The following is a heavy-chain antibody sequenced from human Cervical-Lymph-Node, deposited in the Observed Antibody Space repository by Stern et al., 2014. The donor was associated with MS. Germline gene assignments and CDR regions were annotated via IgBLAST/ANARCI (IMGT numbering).Heavy chain of an antibody. CDR2: INHSGNT. CDR1: GGSFSGYY. V-gene: IGHV4-34*01. Sequence: QVQLQQWGAGLLKPSETLSLTCAVYGGSFSGYYWSWIRQSPGKGLEWIGEINHSGNTNYNPSLKSRVTISADTSRSQFSLKLGSVTAAYTAVYYCARYTVRDWFDPWGQGTLVIVSS. D-gene: IGHD4-17*01. CDR3: ARYTVRDWFDP. J-gene: IGHJ5*02.